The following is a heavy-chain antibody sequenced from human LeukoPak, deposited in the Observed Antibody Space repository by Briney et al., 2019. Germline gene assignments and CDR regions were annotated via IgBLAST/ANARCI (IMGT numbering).Heavy chain of an antibody. CDR2: ISYDGSNK. CDR1: GFTFSSYG. Sequence: PGGSLRLSCAASGFTFSSYGMHWVRQAPGKGLEWVAVISYDGSNKYYADSVKGRFTISRDNSKNTLYLQMNSLRAEDTAVYYCAKPPVGIVGAYDYWGQGTLVTVSS. CDR3: AKPPVGIVGAYDY. D-gene: IGHD1-26*01. V-gene: IGHV3-30*18. J-gene: IGHJ4*02.